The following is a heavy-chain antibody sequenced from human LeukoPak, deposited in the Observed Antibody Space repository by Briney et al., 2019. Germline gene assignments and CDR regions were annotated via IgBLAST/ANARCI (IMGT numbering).Heavy chain of an antibody. CDR2: ISVKNGDT. J-gene: IGHJ4*02. D-gene: IGHD3-16*01. Sequence: ASVKVSCKASGFPFSIAGVSWVRQAPGQGLEWLGWISVKNGDTRYAERMQGRVAVTTDTATSTAYKELKSLTSDDTAVYYCATELGEWGVLDFWGQGTLISVSS. CDR1: GFPFSIAG. CDR3: ATELGEWGVLDF. V-gene: IGHV1-18*01.